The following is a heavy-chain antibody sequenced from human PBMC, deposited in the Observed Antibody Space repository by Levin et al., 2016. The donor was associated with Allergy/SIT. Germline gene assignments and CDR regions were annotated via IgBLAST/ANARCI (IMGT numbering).Heavy chain of an antibody. CDR3: AREPGRYCSGGSCYDGSGLDAFDI. CDR2: ISAYNGNT. V-gene: IGHV1-18*01. Sequence: WVRQAPGQGLEWMGWISAYNGNTNYAQKLQGRVTMTTDTSTSTAYMELRSLRSDDTAVYYCAREPGRYCSGGSCYDGSGLDAFDIWGQGTMVTVSS. D-gene: IGHD2-15*01. J-gene: IGHJ3*02.